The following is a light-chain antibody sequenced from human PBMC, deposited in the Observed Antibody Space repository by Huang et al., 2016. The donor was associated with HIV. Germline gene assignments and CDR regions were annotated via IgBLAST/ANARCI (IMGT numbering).Light chain of an antibody. V-gene: IGKV3-20*01. CDR2: GAS. CDR3: QQYGSSPYT. J-gene: IGKJ2*01. Sequence: EIVLTQSPGTLSLSPGERATLSGRATPSVSSSYLALSQQKPGQAPRLLIYGASSRATGIPDRFSGSGSGTDFTLTISRLEPEDFAVYYCQQYGSSPYTFGQGTKLEIK. CDR1: PSVSSSY.